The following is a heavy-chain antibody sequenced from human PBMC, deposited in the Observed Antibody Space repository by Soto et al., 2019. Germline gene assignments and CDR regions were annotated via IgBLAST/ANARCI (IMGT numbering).Heavy chain of an antibody. CDR3: ARDALGYCSGGSCYSGFSWFDP. Sequence: ASVKVSCKASGGTFSSYAISWVRQAPGQGLEWKGGIIPIFGTANYAQKFQGRVTITADESTSTAYMELSSLRSEDTAVYYCARDALGYCSGGSCYSGFSWFDPWGQGTLVTVSS. CDR2: IIPIFGTA. D-gene: IGHD2-15*01. J-gene: IGHJ5*02. CDR1: GGTFSSYA. V-gene: IGHV1-69*13.